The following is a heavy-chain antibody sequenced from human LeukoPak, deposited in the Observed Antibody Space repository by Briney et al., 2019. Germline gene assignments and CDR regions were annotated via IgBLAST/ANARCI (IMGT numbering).Heavy chain of an antibody. CDR3: ARGRGYCTPTTCGYFDY. CDR2: INSGSDII. Sequence: TGESLRLSCAASGFTFSTYHMIWVRQAPGKGLEWLSYINSGSDIIYYADSVKGRFTISRDNAKNSMNSLTVEDTAVYYCARGRGYCTPTTCGYFDYWGQGTLVTVSS. V-gene: IGHV3-48*01. J-gene: IGHJ4*02. D-gene: IGHD2-8*01. CDR1: GFTFSTYH.